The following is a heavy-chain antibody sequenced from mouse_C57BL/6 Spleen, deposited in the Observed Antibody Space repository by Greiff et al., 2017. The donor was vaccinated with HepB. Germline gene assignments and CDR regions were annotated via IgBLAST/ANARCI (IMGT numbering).Heavy chain of an antibody. CDR3: ARCTTVVDYYAMDY. V-gene: IGHV1-64*01. D-gene: IGHD1-1*01. CDR1: GYTFTSYW. CDR2: IHPNSGST. Sequence: VQLQQPGAELVKPGASVKLSCKASGYTFTSYWMHWVKQRPGQGLEWIGMIHPNSGSTNYNEKFKSKATLTVDKSSSTAYMQLSSLTSEDSAVYYSARCTTVVDYYAMDYWGQGTSVTVSS. J-gene: IGHJ4*01.